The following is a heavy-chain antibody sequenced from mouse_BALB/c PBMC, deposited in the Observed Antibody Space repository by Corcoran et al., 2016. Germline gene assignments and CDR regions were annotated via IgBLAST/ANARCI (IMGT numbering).Heavy chain of an antibody. V-gene: IGHV1-62-2*01. CDR3: ARHEDGWYCDV. CDR2: FYPGSGSI. J-gene: IGHJ1*01. CDR1: GYTFTEYI. Sequence: VQLQPSGAGLVTPGASVKLSCTASGYTFTEYIIHWVKQRSGQGLEWIGWFYPGSGSIKYNEQFKDKATLTADKSSSTVDMELSRLTSGDSAVYFGARHEDGWYCDVWGAGTTVTVSS.